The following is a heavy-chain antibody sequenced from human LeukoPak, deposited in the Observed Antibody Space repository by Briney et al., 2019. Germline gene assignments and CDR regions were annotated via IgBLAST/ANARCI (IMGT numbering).Heavy chain of an antibody. CDR1: GITLSSYT. J-gene: IGHJ4*02. D-gene: IGHD6-19*01. CDR3: AKHGYSSGWPQDPSDY. CDR2: ISGSGDFT. V-gene: IGHV3-23*01. Sequence: GGSLRLSCATSGITLSSYTMSWVRQAPGKGLEWVSAISGSGDFTYYADSVKGRFSISRDNSKNTLYLQLNSLRVDDTAVYYCAKHGYSSGWPQDPSDYWGQGTLVTVSS.